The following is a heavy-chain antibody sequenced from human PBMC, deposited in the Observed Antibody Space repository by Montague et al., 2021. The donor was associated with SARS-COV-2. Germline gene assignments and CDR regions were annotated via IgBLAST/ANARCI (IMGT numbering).Heavy chain of an antibody. CDR2: INHSGST. CDR1: GGSFSGYY. V-gene: IGHV4-34*01. CDR3: ARSAYGVLVVTVCDEIDD. D-gene: IGHD2-15*01. J-gene: IGHJ4*02. Sequence: SETLSLTCAVYGGSFSGYYWSWIRQPPGKGLEWIGEINHSGSTNYNPSLKSRVIISVDTSKNQFSLKLSSVTAADTAVYYCARSAYGVLVVTVCDEIDDWGQGTMVIVSS.